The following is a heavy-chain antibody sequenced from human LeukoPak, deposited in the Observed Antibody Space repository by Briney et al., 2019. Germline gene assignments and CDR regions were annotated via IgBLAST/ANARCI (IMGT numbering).Heavy chain of an antibody. CDR3: ARGLAVIAAAAYYFDY. J-gene: IGHJ4*02. CDR1: GFTFSSYA. D-gene: IGHD6-13*01. Sequence: GGSLRLSCAASGFTFSSYAMHWVRQAPGKGLEYVSAISSNGGSTYYANSVKGRFTISRDNSKNTLYLQMGSLRAEDMAVYYCARGLAVIAAAAYYFDYWGQGTLVTVSS. CDR2: ISSNGGST. V-gene: IGHV3-64*01.